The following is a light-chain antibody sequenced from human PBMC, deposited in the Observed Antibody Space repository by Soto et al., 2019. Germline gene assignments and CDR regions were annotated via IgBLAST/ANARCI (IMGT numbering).Light chain of an antibody. CDR2: DTS. CDR3: QQRYDWPVT. V-gene: IGKV3-11*01. CDR1: QTVRYF. Sequence: EIVLTQSPATLSLSPGASATLSCRASQTVRYFLAWYQQRPGQAPSLLLYDTSNRATGVPARFSGSGSGTDFTLTISGLEPEDSAVYYCQQRYDWPVTFGPGTKVEIK. J-gene: IGKJ3*01.